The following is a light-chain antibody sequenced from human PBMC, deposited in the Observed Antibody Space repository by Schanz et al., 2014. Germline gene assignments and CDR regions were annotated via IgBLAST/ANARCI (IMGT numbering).Light chain of an antibody. J-gene: IGLJ1*01. CDR3: AAWDDSLDAYV. CDR1: SSDVGGYNY. V-gene: IGLV2-14*03. CDR2: DVS. Sequence: QSALTQPASVSGSPGQSITISCTGTSSDVGGYNYVSWYQHHPGKAPKLMIFDVSNRPSGVPDRFSGSKSGTSASLAISGLQSEDEADYYCAAWDDSLDAYVFGSGTKLTVL.